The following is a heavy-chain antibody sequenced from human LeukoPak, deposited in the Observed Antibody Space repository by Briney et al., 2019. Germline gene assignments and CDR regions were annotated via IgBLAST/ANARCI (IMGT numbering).Heavy chain of an antibody. D-gene: IGHD3-22*01. Sequence: ASVTVSCTASGGTFSSYAISWVRQAPGQGLEWMGGIIPIFGTANYAQKFQGRVTITADESTSTAYMELSSLRSEDTAVYYCARDRANYYDSSGYHYFDYWGQGTLVTVSS. J-gene: IGHJ4*02. CDR2: IIPIFGTA. CDR1: GGTFSSYA. V-gene: IGHV1-69*13. CDR3: ARDRANYYDSSGYHYFDY.